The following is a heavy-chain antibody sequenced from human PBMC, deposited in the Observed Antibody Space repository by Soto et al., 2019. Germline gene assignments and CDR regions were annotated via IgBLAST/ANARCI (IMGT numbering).Heavy chain of an antibody. V-gene: IGHV1-69*06. CDR2: IIPIFGTA. Sequence: GSSVKASCKAARGTFSSYALSWVRQSPEQGLEWMGVIIPIFGTANYAQKLQGRVTITADKSTSTAYMELSRLRSDDTAVYYCERDRRFYDSGTYDIANDAFDVWGQGTMVTV. CDR1: RGTFSSYA. CDR3: ERDRRFYDSGTYDIANDAFDV. D-gene: IGHD3-22*01. J-gene: IGHJ3*01.